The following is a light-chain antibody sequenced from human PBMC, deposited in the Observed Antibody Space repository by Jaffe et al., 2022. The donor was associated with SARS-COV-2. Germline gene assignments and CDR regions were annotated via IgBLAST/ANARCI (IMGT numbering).Light chain of an antibody. J-gene: IGLJ1*01. V-gene: IGLV1-47*01. CDR3: AAWDDSLSAVI. CDR1: SSNIESNY. Sequence: QSVLTQPPSASATPGQRVTISCSGSSSNIESNYVYWYQQLPGTAPKLLIYRNNQRPSGVPDRFSGSKSGSSASLAISGLRSEDEADYYCAAWDDSLSAVIFGTGTKVTVL. CDR2: RNN.